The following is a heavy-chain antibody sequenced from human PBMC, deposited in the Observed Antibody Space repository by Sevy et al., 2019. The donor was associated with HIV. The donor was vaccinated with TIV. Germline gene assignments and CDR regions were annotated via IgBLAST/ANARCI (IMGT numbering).Heavy chain of an antibody. CDR1: GFTFSSYA. Sequence: GGSLRLSCAASGFTFSSYAMHWVRQAPGKGLEWVAVISYDGSNKYYADSVKGRFTISRDNSKNTLYLQMNSLRAEDTAVYYGARNSGGRMIVVVITYFDYWGQGTLVTVSS. CDR2: ISYDGSNK. CDR3: ARNSGGRMIVVVITYFDY. D-gene: IGHD3-22*01. J-gene: IGHJ4*02. V-gene: IGHV3-30-3*01.